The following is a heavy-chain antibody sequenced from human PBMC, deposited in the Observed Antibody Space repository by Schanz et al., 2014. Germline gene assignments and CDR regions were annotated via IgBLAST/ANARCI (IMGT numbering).Heavy chain of an antibody. V-gene: IGHV4-30-4*07. CDR1: GGSIRSGGYS. CDR3: YGMDV. Sequence: QVQLQESGPGLVKPSQTLSLTCAVSGGSIRSGGYSWSWIRQPPGKGLEWIGYIYYSGSTYYNPSLKGGVTKSVDTSKTQSSRKLSSVTAADTAVYYCYGMDVWGQGTTVTVSS. J-gene: IGHJ6*02. CDR2: IYYSGST.